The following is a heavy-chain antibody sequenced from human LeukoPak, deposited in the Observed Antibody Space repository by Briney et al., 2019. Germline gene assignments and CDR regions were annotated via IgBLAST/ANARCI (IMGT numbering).Heavy chain of an antibody. D-gene: IGHD3-22*01. V-gene: IGHV1-18*01. J-gene: IGHJ5*02. Sequence: GASVKVSCKAFGYTFTSYGISWVRQAPGQGLEWMGWISGYNGNTNYAQKFQGRVTMATDTSTTTAYMELRSLRSGDTAVYYCARVLYSRAYYPDLEWFDPWGQGTLVTVSS. CDR1: GYTFTSYG. CDR2: ISGYNGNT. CDR3: ARVLYSRAYYPDLEWFDP.